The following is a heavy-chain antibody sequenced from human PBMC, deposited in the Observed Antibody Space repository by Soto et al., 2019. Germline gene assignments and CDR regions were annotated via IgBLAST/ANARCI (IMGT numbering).Heavy chain of an antibody. D-gene: IGHD3-9*01. CDR1: GYTFTSYG. Sequence: QVQLVQSGAEVKKPGASVKVSCKASGYTFTSYGISWVRQAPGQGLEWMGWISAYNGNTNYAQKRQGRVTMTPDTSTSTAYMELRSLRSDDTAVYYCARYGTRYFDWLKRSGLDYWGQGTLVTVSS. CDR2: ISAYNGNT. CDR3: ARYGTRYFDWLKRSGLDY. V-gene: IGHV1-18*01. J-gene: IGHJ4*02.